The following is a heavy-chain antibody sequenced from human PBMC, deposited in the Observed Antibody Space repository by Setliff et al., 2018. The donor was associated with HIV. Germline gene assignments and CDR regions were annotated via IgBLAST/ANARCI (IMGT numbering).Heavy chain of an antibody. CDR3: AVGGEDWGFFDY. CDR1: GGSISSSSYY. CDR2: IYYSGST. J-gene: IGHJ4*02. D-gene: IGHD7-27*01. Sequence: TLSLTCTVSGGSISSSSYYWGWIRQPPGKGLEWIGSIYYSGSTYYNPSLKSRVTISVDTSKNQFSLKLSSVTAADTAVYYCAVGGEDWGFFDYWGQGTLVTVSS. V-gene: IGHV4-39*01.